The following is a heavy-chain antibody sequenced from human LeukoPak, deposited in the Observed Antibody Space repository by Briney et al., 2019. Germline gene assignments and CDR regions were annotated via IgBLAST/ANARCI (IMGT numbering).Heavy chain of an antibody. CDR3: ARVRKKGYYDFWSGYSTDYFDY. J-gene: IGHJ4*02. V-gene: IGHV4-31*03. Sequence: SETLSLTCTVPGGSISSGGYYWSWIRQHPGKGLEWIGYIYYSGSTYYNPSLKSRVTISVDTSKNQFSLKLSSVTAADTAVYYCARVRKKGYYDFWSGYSTDYFDYWGQGTLVTVSS. D-gene: IGHD3-3*01. CDR2: IYYSGST. CDR1: GGSISSGGYY.